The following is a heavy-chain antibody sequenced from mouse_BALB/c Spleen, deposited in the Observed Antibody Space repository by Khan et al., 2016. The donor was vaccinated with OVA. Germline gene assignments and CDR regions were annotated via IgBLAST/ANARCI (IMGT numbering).Heavy chain of an antibody. CDR1: GYTFTDFT. V-gene: IGHV1S137*01. J-gene: IGHJ3*01. CDR3: TRGGGGNRFAY. Sequence: QVQLQQSGAELVRPGVSVKISCKGSGYTFTDFTMHWVKQSHAKSLEWIGVVSTYYGDVTYNQKFKGTATMTVDKSSSTAYMELARLTSEDSAIYCHTRGGGGNRFAYWGQGTLVTVSA. CDR2: VSTYYGDV.